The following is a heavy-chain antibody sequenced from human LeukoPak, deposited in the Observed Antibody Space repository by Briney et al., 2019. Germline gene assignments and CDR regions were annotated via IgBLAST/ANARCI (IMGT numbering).Heavy chain of an antibody. Sequence: ASVKVSCKASGYTFTGYYMHWVRQAPGQGLEGMGWINPNSGGTNYAQKFQGRVTMTRDTSISTTYMELSRLRSDDTAVYYCASHSPAARLGEIDYWGQGTLVTVSS. D-gene: IGHD2-2*01. V-gene: IGHV1-2*02. CDR3: ASHSPAARLGEIDY. CDR2: INPNSGGT. J-gene: IGHJ4*02. CDR1: GYTFTGYY.